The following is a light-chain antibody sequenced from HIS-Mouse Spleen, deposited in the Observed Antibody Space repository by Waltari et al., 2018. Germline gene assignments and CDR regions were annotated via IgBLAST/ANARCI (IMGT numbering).Light chain of an antibody. CDR3: QSYDSSLSGYV. J-gene: IGLJ1*01. CDR2: GTS. Sequence: QSVLTQPPSVSGAPGQRVTIPCTGSSSNIGAGYDVHWYQQLPGTAPKLLIHGTSNRPSGVPARCSGSKSGTSASLAITGLQAEDGADYYCQSYDSSLSGYVFGTGTKVTVL. V-gene: IGLV1-40*01. CDR1: SSNIGAGYD.